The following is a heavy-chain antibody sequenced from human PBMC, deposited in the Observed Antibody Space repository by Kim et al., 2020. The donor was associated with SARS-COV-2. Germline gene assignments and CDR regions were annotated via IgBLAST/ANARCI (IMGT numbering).Heavy chain of an antibody. D-gene: IGHD6-13*01. CDR2: IYYSGST. CDR1: GGSISSSSYY. J-gene: IGHJ6*02. Sequence: SETLSLTCTVSGGSISSSSYYWGWIRQPPGKGLEWIGSIYYSGSTYYNPSLKSRVTISVDTSKNQFSLKLSSVTAADTAVYYCARRPYSSSSYGMDVWGQGTTVTVSS. V-gene: IGHV4-39*01. CDR3: ARRPYSSSSYGMDV.